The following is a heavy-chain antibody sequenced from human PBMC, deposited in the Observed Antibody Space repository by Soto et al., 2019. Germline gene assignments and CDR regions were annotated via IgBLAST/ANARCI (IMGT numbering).Heavy chain of an antibody. Sequence: GGSLRLSCAASGFTFSSYAMSWVRQAPGKGLEWVSAISGSGGSTYYADSVKGRFTISRDNSKNTLYLQMNSLRAEDTAVYYWERGVLRRGGYYFDYWRQGTLVTVSS. J-gene: IGHJ4*02. CDR3: ERGVLRRGGYYFDY. CDR2: ISGSGGST. V-gene: IGHV3-23*01. D-gene: IGHD3-16*01. CDR1: GFTFSSYA.